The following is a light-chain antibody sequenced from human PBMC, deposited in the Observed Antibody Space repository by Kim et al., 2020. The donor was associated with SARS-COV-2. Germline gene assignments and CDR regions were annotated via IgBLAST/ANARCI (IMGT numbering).Light chain of an antibody. J-gene: IGLJ2*01. CDR2: ENN. V-gene: IGLV6-57*03. Sequence: NFMLTQPHSVSESPGKTVTISCTRSSGNIASGYVQWYQQRPGSVPTTVIQENNQRPSGVPDRFSGSIDSSSNSASLTISGLKTEDEADYYCQSYDSSNVVFGGGTKVTVL. CDR3: QSYDSSNVV. CDR1: SGNIASGY.